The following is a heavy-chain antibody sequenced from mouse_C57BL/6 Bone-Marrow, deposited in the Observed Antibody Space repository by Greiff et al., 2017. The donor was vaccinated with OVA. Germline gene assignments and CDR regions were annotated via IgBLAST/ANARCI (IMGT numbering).Heavy chain of an antibody. Sequence: EVMLVESGAELVKPGASVKLSCTASGFNIKDYYMHWVKQRTEQGLEWIGRIDPEDGETKYAPKFQGKATITADTSSNTAYLQLSSLTSEDTAVDYCARTYDGYYDWYFDVWGTGTTVTVSS. CDR3: ARTYDGYYDWYFDV. J-gene: IGHJ1*03. V-gene: IGHV14-2*01. CDR1: GFNIKDYY. CDR2: IDPEDGET. D-gene: IGHD2-3*01.